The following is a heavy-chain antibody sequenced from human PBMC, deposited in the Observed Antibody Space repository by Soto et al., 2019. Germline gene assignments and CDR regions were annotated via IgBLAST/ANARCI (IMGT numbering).Heavy chain of an antibody. D-gene: IGHD2-15*01. CDR3: VSSGGYCSGGSCTGPPTGAPSFFDY. J-gene: IGHJ4*02. V-gene: IGHV3-9*01. CDR2: ISWNSGSI. Sequence: DVQLVESGGGLVQPGRSLRLSCAASGFTFDDYAMHWVRQAPGKGLEWVSGISWNSGSIGYADSVKGRFTISRDNAKNSLYLQMNSLRAEDTALYYCVSSGGYCSGGSCTGPPTGAPSFFDYWGQGTLVTVSS. CDR1: GFTFDDYA.